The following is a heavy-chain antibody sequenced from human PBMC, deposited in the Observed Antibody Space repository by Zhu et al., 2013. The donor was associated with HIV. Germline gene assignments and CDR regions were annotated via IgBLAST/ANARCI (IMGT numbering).Heavy chain of an antibody. V-gene: IGHV1-46*01. CDR3: ASDRLRYPDIAVPND. CDR1: GYTFTSHY. D-gene: IGHD2-8*01. J-gene: IGHJ4*02. Sequence: QVQLEQSGAEVKKPGASVKVSCKASGYTFTSHYMHWVRQAPGQGLEWMAIINPSGGSTTYAQKFQGRVTMTRDTSTSTVYMEMSSLSSEDTAVYYCASDRLRYPDIAVPNDWGQGTLVTVSS. CDR2: INPSGGST.